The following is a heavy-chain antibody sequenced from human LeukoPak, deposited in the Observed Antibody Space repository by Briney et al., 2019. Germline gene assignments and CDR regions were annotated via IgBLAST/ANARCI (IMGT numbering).Heavy chain of an antibody. J-gene: IGHJ5*02. Sequence: ASVKVSCKASGYTFTSCDINWVRQATGQGLEWMGWMNPNSGNTGYAQKFQGRVTITRNTSISTAYMELSSLRSEDTAVYYCARGLLRGNWFDPWGQGTLVTVSS. CDR2: MNPNSGNT. CDR1: GYTFTSCD. V-gene: IGHV1-8*03. CDR3: ARGLLRGNWFDP. D-gene: IGHD3-3*01.